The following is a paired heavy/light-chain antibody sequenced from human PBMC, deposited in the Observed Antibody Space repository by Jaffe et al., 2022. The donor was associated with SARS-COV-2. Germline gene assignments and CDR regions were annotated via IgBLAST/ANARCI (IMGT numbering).Heavy chain of an antibody. CDR3: ARDRHSSGWTLFDY. J-gene: IGHJ4*02. D-gene: IGHD6-19*01. V-gene: IGHV4-61*02. Sequence: QVHLQESGPGLVKPSQTLSLTCTVSGGSVSSGNYYWSWIRQPAGKGLEWIGRIYTSGGTNYNPSLKSRVTISLDTSKNQFSLNLNSVTAADTAVYYCARDRHSSGWTLFDYWGQGTLVTVSS. CDR2: IYTSGGT. CDR1: GGSVSSGNYY.
Light chain of an antibody. CDR3: GAWDGSLNAYV. V-gene: IGLV1-51*01. CDR1: SSNFGNNF. Sequence: QSVLTQPPSVSAAPGQKVTISCSGSSSNFGNNFVSWYQQLPGTVPKLLIYDNNKRPSGIPDRFSGSKSGTSATLGITGLQTGDEADYYCGAWDGSLNAYVFGTGTEVTVL. J-gene: IGLJ1*01. CDR2: DNN.